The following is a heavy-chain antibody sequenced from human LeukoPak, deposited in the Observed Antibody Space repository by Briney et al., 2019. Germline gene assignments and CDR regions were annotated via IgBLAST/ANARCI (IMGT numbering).Heavy chain of an antibody. CDR2: VSASGAST. CDR3: AKAGSRQLEDY. J-gene: IGHJ4*02. D-gene: IGHD1-1*01. CDR1: GFAFSDYA. V-gene: IGHV3-23*01. Sequence: RGSLRLSCAASGFAFSDYAMSWVRQAPGKGLEWVSAVSASGASTYYADSVEGRFSISRENSKRTLYLQMNSLRAEDTAIYYCAKAGSRQLEDYWGQGTVVTISS.